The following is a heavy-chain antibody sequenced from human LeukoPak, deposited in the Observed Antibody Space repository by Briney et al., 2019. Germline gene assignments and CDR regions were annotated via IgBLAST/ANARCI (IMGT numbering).Heavy chain of an antibody. CDR1: GGSISSSNW. CDR2: IYHSGST. J-gene: IGHJ6*03. D-gene: IGHD3-10*01. Sequence: SETLSLTCAVSGGSISSSNWWSWVRQPPGEGLEWIGEIYHSGSTNYNPSLKSRVTISVDTSKNQFSLKLSSVTAADTAVYYCARERKSTMVRGVIAPYYYYMDVWGKGTTVTVSS. V-gene: IGHV4-4*02. CDR3: ARERKSTMVRGVIAPYYYYMDV.